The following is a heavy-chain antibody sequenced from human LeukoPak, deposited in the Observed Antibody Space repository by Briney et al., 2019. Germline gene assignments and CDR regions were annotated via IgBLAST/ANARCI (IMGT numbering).Heavy chain of an antibody. Sequence: GGSLRLSCAASGFTFSSYAMSWVRQAPGKGLEWVSAISGSGGSTYYADSVKGRFTISRDNSKNTLYLQMNSLRVEDTAVYYCASRLPRGATVTPGGWYFDLWGRGTLVTVSS. J-gene: IGHJ2*01. CDR2: ISGSGGST. CDR1: GFTFSSYA. V-gene: IGHV3-23*01. D-gene: IGHD4-17*01. CDR3: ASRLPRGATVTPGGWYFDL.